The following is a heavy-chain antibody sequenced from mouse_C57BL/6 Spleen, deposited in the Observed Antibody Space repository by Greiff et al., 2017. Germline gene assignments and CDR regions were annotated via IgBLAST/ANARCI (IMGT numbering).Heavy chain of an antibody. CDR3: ARFSKGYCGY. Sequence: VQLQQPGAELVRPGSSVKLSCKASGYTFTSYWMDWVKQRPGQGLEWIGNIYPSDSETHYNQKFKDMATMTVDKSSSTAYMQLSNLTSEDSAVYYSARFSKGYCGYWGHGTTLTVAS. D-gene: IGHD2-5*01. CDR2: IYPSDSET. J-gene: IGHJ2*01. V-gene: IGHV1-61*01. CDR1: GYTFTSYW.